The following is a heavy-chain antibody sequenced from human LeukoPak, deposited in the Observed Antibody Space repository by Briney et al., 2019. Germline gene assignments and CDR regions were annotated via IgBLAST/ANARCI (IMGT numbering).Heavy chain of an antibody. Sequence: SETLSLTCTVSGGSISSYYWSWIRQPPGKGLEWIGYIYYSGNTNYNPSLKSRVTISVDTSKNQFSLKLSSVTAADTAVYYCAREILRAAAGMFDYWGQGTLVTVSS. CDR3: AREILRAAAGMFDY. CDR1: GGSISSYY. V-gene: IGHV4-59*01. J-gene: IGHJ4*02. CDR2: IYYSGNT. D-gene: IGHD6-13*01.